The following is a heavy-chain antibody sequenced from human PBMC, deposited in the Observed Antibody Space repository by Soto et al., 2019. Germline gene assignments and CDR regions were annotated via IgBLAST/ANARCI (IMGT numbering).Heavy chain of an antibody. CDR1: GFTFSSYG. V-gene: IGHV3-30*18. CDR2: ISYDGSNK. D-gene: IGHD2-15*01. Sequence: QVQLVESGGGVVQPGRSLRLSCAASGFTFSSYGLHWVRQAPGKGLESVAVISYDGSNKYYADSVKGRFTISRDNSKNKLYLQMNSLRAEDTAVYYCAKETYSGPLDYWGQGTLVTVSS. CDR3: AKETYSGPLDY. J-gene: IGHJ4*02.